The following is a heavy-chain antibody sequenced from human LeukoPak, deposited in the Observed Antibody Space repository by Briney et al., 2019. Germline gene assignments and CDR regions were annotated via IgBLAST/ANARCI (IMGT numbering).Heavy chain of an antibody. V-gene: IGHV3-30*02. CDR1: GFTFSNYG. CDR2: IRYDGSKK. D-gene: IGHD4/OR15-4a*01. Sequence: GGSLRLSCAASGFTFSNYGMHWVRQAPGKGLEWVAFIRYDGSKKYYADSVKGRFTISRDNSKNTLYLQMNSLRAEDTAMYYCARRAGAYSHPYDYWGQGTLVTVSS. J-gene: IGHJ4*02. CDR3: ARRAGAYSHPYDY.